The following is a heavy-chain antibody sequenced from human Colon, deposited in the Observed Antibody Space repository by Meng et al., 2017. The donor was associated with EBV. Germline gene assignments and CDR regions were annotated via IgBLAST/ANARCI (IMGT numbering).Heavy chain of an antibody. CDR3: ARGPGGSYYLYYFDY. CDR2: INHSGST. CDR1: GGSVSGYY. D-gene: IGHD1-26*01. J-gene: IGHJ4*02. V-gene: IGHV4-34*01. Sequence: QGQLQQWGAGLLKPSETLSLTCAVYGGSVSGYYWSWIRQPPEKGLEWIGEINHSGSTNYNPSLKSRVTISVDTSKKQFSLKLSSVTAADTAVYYCARGPGGSYYLYYFDYWGQGTLVTVSS.